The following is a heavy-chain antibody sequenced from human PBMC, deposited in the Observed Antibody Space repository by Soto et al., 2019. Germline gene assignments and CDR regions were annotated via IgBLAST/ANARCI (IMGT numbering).Heavy chain of an antibody. CDR1: GHSFTKHG. V-gene: IGHV1-3*01. CDR2: FNPGNGDT. J-gene: IGHJ6*02. CDR3: ARTDCSSTSCYNYYYYGMDV. Sequence: ASVKVSCKTSGHSFTKHGLHWVRQAPGQRLEWMGWFNPGNGDTKYSQKFQGRVTITRDTSATTAYMELSSLRSEDSAVFYCARTDCSSTSCYNYYYYGMDVWGQGTTVTVSS. D-gene: IGHD2-2*01.